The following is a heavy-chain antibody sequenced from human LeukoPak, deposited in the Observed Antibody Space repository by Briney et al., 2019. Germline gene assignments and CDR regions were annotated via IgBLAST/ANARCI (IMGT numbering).Heavy chain of an antibody. Sequence: GGSLRLSCAASGFTVSSNYMSWVRQAPGKGLEWVSVIYSGGSTYYADSVKGRFTASRDNSKSTLSLQMISLRAEDTALYYCAKGLKTAVGPYMGYHYYMDVWGKGTTVTVSS. J-gene: IGHJ6*03. CDR3: AKGLKTAVGPYMGYHYYMDV. CDR2: IYSGGST. CDR1: GFTVSSNY. D-gene: IGHD5-18*01. V-gene: IGHV3-53*01.